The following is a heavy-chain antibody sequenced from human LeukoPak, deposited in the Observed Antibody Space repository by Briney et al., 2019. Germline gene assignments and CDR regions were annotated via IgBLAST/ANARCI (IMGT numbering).Heavy chain of an antibody. V-gene: IGHV1-46*01. Sequence: VASVKVSCKASGYTFTSYYMHWVRQAPGQGLEWMGIINPSGGSTSYAQKFQGRVTMTRDMSTSTVYMELSSLRSEDTAVYYCARCDSWTRRAFDIWGQGTMVTVSS. CDR3: ARCDSWTRRAFDI. CDR1: GYTFTSYY. D-gene: IGHD3-3*01. J-gene: IGHJ3*02. CDR2: INPSGGST.